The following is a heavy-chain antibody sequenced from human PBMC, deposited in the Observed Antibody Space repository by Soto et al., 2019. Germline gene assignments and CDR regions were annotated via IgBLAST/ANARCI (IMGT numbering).Heavy chain of an antibody. V-gene: IGHV2-5*02. J-gene: IGHJ4*02. CDR1: WFSLSTSGVG. CDR2: IYWDDDK. D-gene: IGHD5-18*01. CDR3: AHSYTAMVIGGVRFDY. Sequence: SGPTLVNPTQTLTLTGTSSWFSLSTSGVGVGWIRQPPGKALEWLALIYWDDDKRYSPSLKSRLTITKDTSKNQVVLTMTNMDPVDTATYYCAHSYTAMVIGGVRFDYWGQGTLVTVSS.